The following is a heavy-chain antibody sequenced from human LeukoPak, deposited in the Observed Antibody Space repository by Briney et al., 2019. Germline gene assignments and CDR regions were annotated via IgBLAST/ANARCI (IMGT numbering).Heavy chain of an antibody. CDR3: TRSGGWWSLDY. V-gene: IGHV4-4*02. D-gene: IGHD2-8*02. CDR2: ISHAGST. CDR1: GASISSSTW. Sequence: SETLSLTCAVSGASISSSTWWSWVRQPPGKGLDWIGEISHAGSTKYNPSLKNRVTISKDNSKNQFSLKLNSVTAADTAVYYCTRSGGWWSLDYWGQGALVTVSS. J-gene: IGHJ4*02.